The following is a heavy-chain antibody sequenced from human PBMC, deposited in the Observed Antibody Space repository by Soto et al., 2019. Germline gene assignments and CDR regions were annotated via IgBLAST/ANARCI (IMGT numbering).Heavy chain of an antibody. Sequence: ASVKVSCKASGYPFSDNQIHWLRRAPGQGLEWRGRINPKSDGTNYAQKFQGRVTMTRDTSIDTAYLELTGLTSDDTATYYCARKHSLDYIRWGLDPWGQGTLVTVSS. CDR3: ARKHSLDYIRWGLDP. CDR1: GYPFSDNQ. V-gene: IGHV1-2*02. CDR2: INPKSDGT. J-gene: IGHJ5*02. D-gene: IGHD4-4*01.